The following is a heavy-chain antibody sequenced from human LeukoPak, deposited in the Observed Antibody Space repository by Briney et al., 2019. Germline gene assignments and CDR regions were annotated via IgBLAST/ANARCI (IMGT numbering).Heavy chain of an antibody. CDR3: ARDPTTERTYYYYGMDV. CDR2: ISSGSSYI. CDR1: GFTFTNYN. J-gene: IGHJ6*02. Sequence: SGGSLRLSCAASGFTFTNYNMNWVRQAPGEGLEWVSSISSGSSYIYYADSVKGRFTISRDNSKNTLYLQMNSLRAEDTAVYYCARDPTTERTYYYYGMDVWGQGTTVTVSS. V-gene: IGHV3-21*01. D-gene: IGHD4-17*01.